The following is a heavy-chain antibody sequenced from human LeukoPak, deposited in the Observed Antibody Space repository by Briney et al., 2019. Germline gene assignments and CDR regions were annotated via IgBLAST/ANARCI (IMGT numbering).Heavy chain of an antibody. CDR2: ISYNGNNQ. CDR3: AKEGATMGFDY. D-gene: IGHD5-24*01. Sequence: PGGSLRLSCAASGFNFNDYGIHWVRQAPGKGLEWVTVISYNGNNQYYADSVKGRFTISRDNSKNTVYLQMNSLRGDDTAVYYCAKEGATMGFDYWGQGTLVTVSS. J-gene: IGHJ4*02. V-gene: IGHV3-30*18. CDR1: GFNFNDYG.